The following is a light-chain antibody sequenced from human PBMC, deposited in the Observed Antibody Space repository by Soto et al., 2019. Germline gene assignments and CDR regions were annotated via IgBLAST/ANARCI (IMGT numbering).Light chain of an antibody. J-gene: IGKJ1*01. CDR1: QSVSSNY. CDR2: DAS. CDR3: QQYGSSGT. V-gene: IGKV3-20*01. Sequence: EIVLTQSAGTLSLSPGERATLSCRASQSVSSNYLAWYQQKPGQAPRLLIYDASKRATGIPARFSGSGSGTDFTLTISSLEPEDFAVYYCQQYGSSGTFGQGTKVDIK.